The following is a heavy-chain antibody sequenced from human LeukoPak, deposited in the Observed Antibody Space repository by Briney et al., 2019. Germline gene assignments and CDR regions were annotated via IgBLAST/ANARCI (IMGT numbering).Heavy chain of an antibody. V-gene: IGHV1-69*01. CDR1: GGTFSSYA. Sequence: GASVKVSCKASGGTFSSYAISWVRQAPGQGLEWMGGIIPIFGTANYAQKFQGRVTITADESTSTAYMELSSLTSEDTAVYYCARAPNYYDTLLSYWGQGTLVTVSS. D-gene: IGHD3-22*01. J-gene: IGHJ4*02. CDR2: IIPIFGTA. CDR3: ARAPNYYDTLLSY.